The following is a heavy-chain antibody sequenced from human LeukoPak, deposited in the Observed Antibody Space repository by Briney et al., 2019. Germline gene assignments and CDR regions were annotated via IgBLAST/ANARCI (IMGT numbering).Heavy chain of an antibody. J-gene: IGHJ4*02. CDR3: AGSLGYCTSNVCYLKY. V-gene: IGHV1-18*01. CDR1: GYSESFYG. Sequence: ASVKVSCKTSGYSESFYGITWVRQVAGQGLEWMGWISAQHGQTEYAPNSQDRVTMTTDTYTNTAYMELRGLRSDDTAVYYCAGSLGYCTSNVCYLKYWGQGTLVTVSS. CDR2: ISAQHGQT. D-gene: IGHD2-8*01.